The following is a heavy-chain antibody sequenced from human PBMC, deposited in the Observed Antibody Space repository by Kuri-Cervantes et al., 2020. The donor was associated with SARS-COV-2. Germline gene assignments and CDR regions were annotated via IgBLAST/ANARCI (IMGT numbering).Heavy chain of an antibody. J-gene: IGHJ4*02. CDR1: GFTLSNYA. CDR2: ISFDGSHK. V-gene: IGHV3-30*04. CDR3: ASNLNSRDGYHYPFDY. D-gene: IGHD5-24*01. Sequence: GGSLRLSCVASGFTLSNYAMHWVRQAPGEGLEWVAGISFDGSHKFYADSVTGRFTISRDNSQNTLSLQVDSLRAEDTAIYYCASNLNSRDGYHYPFDYWGQGTVVTVSS.